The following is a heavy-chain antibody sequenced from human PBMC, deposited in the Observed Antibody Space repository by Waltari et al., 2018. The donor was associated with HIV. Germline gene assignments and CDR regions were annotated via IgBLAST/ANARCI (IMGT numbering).Heavy chain of an antibody. CDR3: TTVGGGTRDY. J-gene: IGHJ4*02. D-gene: IGHD3-16*01. Sequence: EVLLVESGGGLGKHGGSLRLSCAASGFTFSDAWMSWVRQAPGKGREWVGRMKSNTDGGTTDEAAPVKGRVTIARDDSKTTLYLEMNSLKTEDTAVYYCTTVGGGTRDYWGQGTLITVSS. CDR1: GFTFSDAW. CDR2: MKSNTDGGTT. V-gene: IGHV3-15*01.